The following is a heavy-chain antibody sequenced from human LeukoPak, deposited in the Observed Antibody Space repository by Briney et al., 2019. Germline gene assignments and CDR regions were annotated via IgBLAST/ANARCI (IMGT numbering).Heavy chain of an antibody. CDR2: IKDGGSGT. J-gene: IGHJ4*02. CDR1: GFTFTKNW. D-gene: IGHD3-16*01. CDR3: ARDRFHAVES. Sequence: GGSLRLSCAASGFTFTKNWMHWVRQAPGKGLVWVSVIKDGGSGTTYADSVKGRFTISRDKAKNTVHLQINSLTAEDTAIYFCARDRFHAVESWGQGTLVIVSS. V-gene: IGHV3-74*01.